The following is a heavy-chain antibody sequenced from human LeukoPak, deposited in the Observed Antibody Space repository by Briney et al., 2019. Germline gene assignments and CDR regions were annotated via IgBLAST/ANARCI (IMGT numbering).Heavy chain of an antibody. D-gene: IGHD5-18*01. V-gene: IGHV1-46*01. CDR3: ARVLGAHRYGSIDH. J-gene: IGHJ4*02. Sequence: GASVKVSCKTSGYSFTSYGINWVRQAPGQGLEWMGIINPSSGSTSYAQKFQGRVTMTRDTSTSTVYMELSSLRSEDTAIYYCARVLGAHRYGSIDHWGQGTLVTVSS. CDR1: GYSFTSYG. CDR2: INPSSGST.